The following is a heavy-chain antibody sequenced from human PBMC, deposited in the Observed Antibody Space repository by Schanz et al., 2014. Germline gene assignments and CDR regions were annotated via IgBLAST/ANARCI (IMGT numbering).Heavy chain of an antibody. D-gene: IGHD5-12*01. Sequence: QVQLVQSGADVKKPGSSVRVSCKASGGTFSRLTFSWVRQAPGQGLEWMGKIIPVLNIATYAQRFQGRVSITADTSTNTAYMELTSLRSEDTAVYFCARDFSAYVGNYFDYWGQGTLVTVSS. CDR2: IIPVLNIA. CDR1: GGTFSRLT. V-gene: IGHV1-69*08. CDR3: ARDFSAYVGNYFDY. J-gene: IGHJ4*02.